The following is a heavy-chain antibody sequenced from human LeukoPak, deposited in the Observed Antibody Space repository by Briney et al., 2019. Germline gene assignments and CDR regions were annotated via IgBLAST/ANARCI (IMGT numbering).Heavy chain of an antibody. CDR2: IYDNGYT. V-gene: IGHV4-59*12. Sequence: SETLSLTCTVSGGSMSTYYWSWIRQPPGKGLEWIGYIYDNGYTHYNPSLKSRVSISLDTSKSQFSLNLSSVTAADTAVYYCARDSRGGYYYFDYWGQGTLVTVSS. J-gene: IGHJ4*02. CDR3: ARDSRGGYYYFDY. D-gene: IGHD5-12*01. CDR1: GGSMSTYY.